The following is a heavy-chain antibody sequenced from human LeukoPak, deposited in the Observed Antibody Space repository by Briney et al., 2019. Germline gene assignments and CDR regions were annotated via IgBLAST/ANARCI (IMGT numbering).Heavy chain of an antibody. CDR1: GNTLTEVS. J-gene: IGHJ2*01. D-gene: IGHD2-15*01. CDR2: FDPANGGK. V-gene: IGHV1-24*01. CDR3: VAEGRSGGICYPYFDL. Sequence: ASVKVSCKVSGNTLTEVSMHWVRQAPGKGLQWIGGFDPANGGKIYAQQFQGRVTMTEDTSTDTAYMELNSLRSEDTAVYYCVAEGRSGGICYPYFDLWGRGTLVIVSS.